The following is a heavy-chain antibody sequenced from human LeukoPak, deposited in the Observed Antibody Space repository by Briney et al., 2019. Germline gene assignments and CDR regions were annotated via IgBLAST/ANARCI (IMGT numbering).Heavy chain of an antibody. CDR3: ARGLWSAHRREYYFDS. D-gene: IGHD3-3*01. J-gene: IGHJ4*02. CDR2: INTVNGDT. Sequence: ASVKVSCKASGYPFTQNAVNWMRQAPGQRLEWMGWINTVNGDTKFSQKYQARVTITKDASASTAYMELSSLTSEDTAVYFCARGLWSAHRREYYFDSWGQGTLVTVSS. V-gene: IGHV1-3*04. CDR1: GYPFTQNA.